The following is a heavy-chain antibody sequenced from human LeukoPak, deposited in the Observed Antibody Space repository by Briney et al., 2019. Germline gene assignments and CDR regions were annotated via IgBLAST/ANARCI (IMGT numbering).Heavy chain of an antibody. CDR1: GGTFINYA. Sequence: SVTVSFKASGGTFINYAISWVRQAHGQGREWMGGIIPMFGTANYAQEFQGRVTINAEKETRKAYMELSSLRSEDTAVYYCARIRLGYCSSTSCLPLGFDPWGQGTLVTVSS. V-gene: IGHV1-69*06. J-gene: IGHJ5*02. D-gene: IGHD2-2*01. CDR2: IIPMFGTA. CDR3: ARIRLGYCSSTSCLPLGFDP.